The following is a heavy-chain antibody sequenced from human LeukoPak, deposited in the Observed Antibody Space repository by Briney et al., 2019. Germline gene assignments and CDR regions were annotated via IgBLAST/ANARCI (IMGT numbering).Heavy chain of an antibody. CDR3: SRGLDSRKLGY. CDR1: GASFNSDDQY. J-gene: IGHJ4*02. D-gene: IGHD3-22*01. Sequence: SETLSLTCTVSGASFNSDDQYWNWLRQSPGKGLEWIGSIHPSGMLYNNPSLESRVTMSRATSKNQFSLNLNSVTAADTAVYFCSRGLDSRKLGYWGQGIVVTVSS. V-gene: IGHV4-31*03. CDR2: IHPSGML.